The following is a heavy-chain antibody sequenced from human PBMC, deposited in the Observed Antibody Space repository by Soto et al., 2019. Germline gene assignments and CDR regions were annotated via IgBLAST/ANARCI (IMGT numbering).Heavy chain of an antibody. J-gene: IGHJ5*02. CDR1: GGTFSSYA. V-gene: IGHV1-69*13. D-gene: IGHD2-2*01. CDR2: IIPIFGTA. CDR3: ATIPAAPNWFDP. Sequence: VKVSCKASGGTFSSYAISWVRQAPGQGLEWMGGIIPIFGTANYAQKFQGRVTITADKSTSTAYMELSSLRSEDTAVYYCATIPAAPNWFDPWGQGTLVTVSS.